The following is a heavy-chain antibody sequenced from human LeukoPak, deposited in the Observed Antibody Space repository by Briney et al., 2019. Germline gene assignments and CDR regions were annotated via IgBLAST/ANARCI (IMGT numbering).Heavy chain of an antibody. CDR3: ARGTYGSGSYYMGFDY. J-gene: IGHJ4*02. Sequence: SETLSLTCAVYGGSFSGYYWSWIRQPPGKGLEWIGEINHSGSTNYNPSLKSRVTISVDTSKNQFSLKLGSVTAADTAVYYCARGTYGSGSYYMGFDYWGQGTLVTVSS. D-gene: IGHD3-10*01. CDR1: GGSFSGYY. V-gene: IGHV4-34*01. CDR2: INHSGST.